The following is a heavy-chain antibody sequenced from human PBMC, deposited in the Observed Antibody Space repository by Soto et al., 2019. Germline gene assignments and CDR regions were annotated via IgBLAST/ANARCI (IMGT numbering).Heavy chain of an antibody. D-gene: IGHD2-2*01. J-gene: IGHJ4*02. Sequence: PGGSLRLSCTASGFTFGDYAMSWFRQAPGKGQEWVGFIRSEAYGGTTEYAASVKGRFTISRDDSKSIAYLQMNSLKTEDTAVYYCTRDRGHIVVVPAAIGGTFFDYWGQGTLVTVSS. CDR1: GFTFGDYA. CDR2: IRSEAYGGTT. V-gene: IGHV3-49*03. CDR3: TRDRGHIVVVPAAIGGTFFDY.